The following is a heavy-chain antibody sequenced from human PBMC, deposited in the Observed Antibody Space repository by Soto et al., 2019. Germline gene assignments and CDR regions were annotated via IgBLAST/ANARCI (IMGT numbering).Heavy chain of an antibody. D-gene: IGHD6-19*01. Sequence: GGSLRLSCAASGFTFSNAWMSWVRQAPGKGLEWVGRIKSKTDGGTTDYAAPVKGRFTISRDDSKNTLYLQMNSLKTEDTAVYYCTTDPIAVAGTGSWFDPWGQGTLVTVS. V-gene: IGHV3-15*01. J-gene: IGHJ5*02. CDR1: GFTFSNAW. CDR2: IKSKTDGGTT. CDR3: TTDPIAVAGTGSWFDP.